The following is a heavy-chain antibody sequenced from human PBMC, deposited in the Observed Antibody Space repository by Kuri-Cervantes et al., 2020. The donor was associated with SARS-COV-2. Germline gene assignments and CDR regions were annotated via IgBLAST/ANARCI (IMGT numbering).Heavy chain of an antibody. CDR1: GVTFRSYG. CDR2: IRYDGSNK. V-gene: IGHV3-30*02. D-gene: IGHD6-13*01. CDR3: AKERDSLRTSGIAAAGTGFGY. J-gene: IGHJ4*02. Sequence: GASLRLSCAASGVTFRSYGMHWVRQAPGKGLEWVAFIRYDGSNKYYADSVKGRFNISRDNSKNTLYLQMNSLRAEDTAVYYCAKERDSLRTSGIAAAGTGFGYWGQGTLVTVSS.